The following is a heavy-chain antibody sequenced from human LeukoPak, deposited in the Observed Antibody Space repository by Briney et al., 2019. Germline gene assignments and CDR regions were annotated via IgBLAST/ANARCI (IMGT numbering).Heavy chain of an antibody. CDR1: GFTFRSHG. CDR2: IWYDGSNE. D-gene: IGHD4-17*01. CDR3: ARDSNYGDYYVYGMDV. J-gene: IGHJ6*02. V-gene: IGHV3-33*01. Sequence: GGSLRLSCAASGFTFRSHGMHWVRQAPGKGLEWVAVIWYDGSNEYYAESVQGRFTISRDNSKNTLSLQMNSLRAEDTAVYYCARDSNYGDYYVYGMDVWGQGTTVTVSS.